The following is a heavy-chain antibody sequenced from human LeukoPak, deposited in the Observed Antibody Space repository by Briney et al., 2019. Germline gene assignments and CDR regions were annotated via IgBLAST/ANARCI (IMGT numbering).Heavy chain of an antibody. V-gene: IGHV3-11*04. D-gene: IGHD2-15*01. Sequence: AGGSLRLSCAASGFTFSDYYMSWIRQAPGKGLEWVSYISSSGSTIYYADSVKGRFTISRDNAKNSLYLQMNSLRAEDTAVYYCARRAYCSGGSCYRTDFNWFDPWGQGTLVTVSS. CDR1: GFTFSDYY. CDR2: ISSSGSTI. J-gene: IGHJ5*02. CDR3: ARRAYCSGGSCYRTDFNWFDP.